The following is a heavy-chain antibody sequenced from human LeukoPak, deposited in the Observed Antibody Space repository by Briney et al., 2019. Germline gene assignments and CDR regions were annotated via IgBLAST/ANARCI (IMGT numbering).Heavy chain of an antibody. Sequence: GGSLRLSCAASGFTFSDYYMSWLRQAPGKGLEWVSYISSSGSTIYYADSVKGRFTISRDNAENSLYLQMNSLRAEDTAVYYCARDKSLESMYYYGSGSSFDYWGQGTLVTVSS. CDR1: GFTFSDYY. J-gene: IGHJ4*02. D-gene: IGHD3-10*01. CDR2: ISSSGSTI. V-gene: IGHV3-11*01. CDR3: ARDKSLESMYYYGSGSSFDY.